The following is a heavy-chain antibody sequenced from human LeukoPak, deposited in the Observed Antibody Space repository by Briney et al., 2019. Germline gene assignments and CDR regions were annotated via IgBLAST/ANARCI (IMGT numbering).Heavy chain of an antibody. J-gene: IGHJ5*02. D-gene: IGHD3-10*01. V-gene: IGHV1-69*13. CDR3: ARNGRDYGSGSYYVTVYNWFDP. CDR1: GGTFSSYA. Sequence: ASVKVSCKASGGTFSSYAISWVRQAPGQGLEWMGGIIPIFGTANYAQKFQGRVTITADESTSTAYMELSSLRSEDTAVYYCARNGRDYGSGSYYVTVYNWFDPWGQGTLVTVSS. CDR2: IIPIFGTA.